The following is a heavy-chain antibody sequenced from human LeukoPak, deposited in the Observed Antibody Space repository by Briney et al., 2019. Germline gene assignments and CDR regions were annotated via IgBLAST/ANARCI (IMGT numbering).Heavy chain of an antibody. J-gene: IGHJ4*02. CDR1: GYTFTGYY. D-gene: IGHD3-10*01. V-gene: IGHV1-2*06. CDR3: ARVDYYGSGKSLLYFDY. Sequence: ASVKVSCKASGYTFTGYYMHWVRQAPGQGLEWMGRINPNSGGTNYAQKFQGRVTTTRDTSISTAYMELSRLRSDDTAVYYCARVDYYGSGKSLLYFDYWGQGTLVTVSS. CDR2: INPNSGGT.